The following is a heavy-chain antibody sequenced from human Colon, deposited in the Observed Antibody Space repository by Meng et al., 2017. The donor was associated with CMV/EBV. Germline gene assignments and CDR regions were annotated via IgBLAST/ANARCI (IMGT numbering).Heavy chain of an antibody. V-gene: IGHV3-53*01. J-gene: IGHJ4*02. D-gene: IGHD1-14*01. Sequence: GGSLRLSCAASGFVVSSNYISWVRQAPGKGLEWVSMIYSETTGSSTYYGASVRGRFTISRDNSNNILYLQMDSLRADDTAVYYCASHTHYAGNPPGTHNCWGQGTLVTVSS. CDR1: GFVVSSNY. CDR3: ASHTHYAGNPPGTHNC. CDR2: IYSETTGSST.